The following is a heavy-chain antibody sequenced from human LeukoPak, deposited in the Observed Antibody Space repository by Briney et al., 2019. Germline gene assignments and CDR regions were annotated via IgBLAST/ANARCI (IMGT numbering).Heavy chain of an antibody. V-gene: IGHV1-2*02. CDR2: INPNSGGT. D-gene: IGHD3-16*01. Sequence: ASVKVSCKAFGYTFTGYYMHWVRQAPGQGLEWMGWINPNSGGTNYAQKLQGRVTMTTDTSTSTAYMELRSLRSDDTAVYYCARGPTLIAKFDYWGQGNLVTVSS. CDR3: ARGPTLIAKFDY. J-gene: IGHJ4*02. CDR1: GYTFTGYY.